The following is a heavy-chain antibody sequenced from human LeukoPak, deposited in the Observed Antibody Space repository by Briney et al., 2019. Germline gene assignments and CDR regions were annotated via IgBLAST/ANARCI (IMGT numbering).Heavy chain of an antibody. D-gene: IGHD1-14*01. CDR2: ISSSSSYI. V-gene: IGHV3-21*01. CDR3: ARAGKYNYYMDV. J-gene: IGHJ6*03. Sequence: GGSLGLSCAASGFTFSSYSMNWVRQAPGKGLEWVSSISSSSSYIYYADSVKGRFTISRDNAKNSLYLQMNSLRAEDTAVYYCARAGKYNYYMDVWGKGTTVTVSS. CDR1: GFTFSSYS.